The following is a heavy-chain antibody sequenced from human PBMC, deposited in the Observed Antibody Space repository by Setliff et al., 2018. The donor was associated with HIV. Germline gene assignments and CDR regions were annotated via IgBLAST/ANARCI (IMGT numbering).Heavy chain of an antibody. V-gene: IGHV1-18*01. CDR3: ATDPPGEQWLITPSGYFQN. Sequence: ASVKVSCKASGYTFIRYGISWVRQAPGQGLEWMGWISAYSGKTNYAQKFQGRVTMTTDTSTSTAYMELRSLRSDDTAVYYCATDPPGEQWLITPSGYFQNWGQGTLVTAPQ. CDR2: ISAYSGKT. CDR1: GYTFIRYG. D-gene: IGHD6-19*01. J-gene: IGHJ1*01.